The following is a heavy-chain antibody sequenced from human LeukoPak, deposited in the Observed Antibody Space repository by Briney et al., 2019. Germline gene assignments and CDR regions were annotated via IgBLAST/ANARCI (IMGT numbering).Heavy chain of an antibody. Sequence: GGSLRLSCAASGFTVSSNYISWVRQAPGKGLEWVSVIYSGGSTYYADSVKGRFTISRHNSKNTLYLQMNSLRAEDTAVYYCAIVGATPSLSFDYWGQGTLVTVSS. V-gene: IGHV3-53*04. CDR3: AIVGATPSLSFDY. CDR2: IYSGGST. J-gene: IGHJ4*02. D-gene: IGHD1-26*01. CDR1: GFTVSSNY.